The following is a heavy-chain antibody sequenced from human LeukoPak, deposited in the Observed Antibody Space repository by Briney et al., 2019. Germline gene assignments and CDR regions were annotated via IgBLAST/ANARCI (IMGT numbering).Heavy chain of an antibody. Sequence: PGGSLRLFCAASGFTFGTYAMRWVRQAPGKGLEWVSLIIGSGNSIHYADSVKGRFTISRDNFKNTVFLQLNSLRAEDTAVYYCARVKRDCSGGSCYSYDYWGQGTLVTVSS. CDR2: IIGSGNSI. V-gene: IGHV3-23*01. CDR1: GFTFGTYA. CDR3: ARVKRDCSGGSCYSYDY. J-gene: IGHJ4*02. D-gene: IGHD2-15*01.